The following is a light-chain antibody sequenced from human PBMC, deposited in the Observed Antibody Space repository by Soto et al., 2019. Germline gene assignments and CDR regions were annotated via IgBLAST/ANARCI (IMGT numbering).Light chain of an antibody. Sequence: IRMTQSPSSFSESIGDRFAITCMATQDIGTYLAWYQQIPGKAPKLLIYDASTLQTGVPSRFSGSGSGTDFTLTISYLQSEDFGTYYCQQFYNYPRTFGQGTKVDI. CDR2: DAS. CDR1: QDIGTY. CDR3: QQFYNYPRT. J-gene: IGKJ1*01. V-gene: IGKV1-8*01.